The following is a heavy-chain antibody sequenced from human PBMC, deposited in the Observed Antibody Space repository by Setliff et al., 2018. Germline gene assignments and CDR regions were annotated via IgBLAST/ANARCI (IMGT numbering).Heavy chain of an antibody. D-gene: IGHD3-3*01. CDR2: IYYSGST. CDR1: GGSFSGYY. V-gene: IGHV4-34*01. Sequence: PSETLSLTCAVYGGSFSGYYWSWIRQPPGKGLEGIGSIYYSGSTYYNPSLKSRVTISVDTSKNQFSLKLSSVTAADTAVYYCARRETYYNFWSGYYAYWGQGTLVTVSS. J-gene: IGHJ4*02. CDR3: ARRETYYNFWSGYYAY.